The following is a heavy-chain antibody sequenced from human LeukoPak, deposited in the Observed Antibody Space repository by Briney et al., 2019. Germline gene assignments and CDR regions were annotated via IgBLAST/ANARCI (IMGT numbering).Heavy chain of an antibody. Sequence: PSETLSLTCTVSGGSISSYYWSWIRQPPGKGLEWIGYIYYSGSTNYNPSLKSRVTISVDTSKNQFSLKLSSVTAADTAVYYCARDGLWTNYYGMDVWGQGTTVTVSS. CDR3: ARDGLWTNYYGMDV. D-gene: IGHD3-10*01. CDR2: IYYSGST. CDR1: GGSISSYY. J-gene: IGHJ6*02. V-gene: IGHV4-59*01.